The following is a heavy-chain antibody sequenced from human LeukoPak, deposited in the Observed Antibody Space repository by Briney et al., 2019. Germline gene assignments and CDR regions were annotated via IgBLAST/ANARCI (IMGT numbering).Heavy chain of an antibody. CDR2: IYYSGST. CDR1: GGSISSYY. J-gene: IGHJ3*02. Sequence: SSETLSLTCTVSGGSISSYYWSWIRQPPGKGLEWIGYIYYSGSTNYNPSLKSRVTISVDTSKNQFSLKLSSVTAADTAVYYCARLSSTSPDDAFDIWGQGTMVTVSS. CDR3: ARLSSTSPDDAFDI. V-gene: IGHV4-59*08. D-gene: IGHD2-2*01.